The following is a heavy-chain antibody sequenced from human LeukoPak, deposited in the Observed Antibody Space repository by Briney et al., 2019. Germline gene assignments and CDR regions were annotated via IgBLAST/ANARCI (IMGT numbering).Heavy chain of an antibody. CDR3: AKDLGWELPAEAY. D-gene: IGHD1-26*01. CDR2: IYGSRVSI. CDR1: GFTFKNYV. Sequence: GGSLRLSCVASGFTFKNYVMNWVRQAPGKGLEWLATIYGSRVSISYADSVKGRFTISRDNSNNTLYLQMNSLRAEDTAMYYCAKDLGWELPAEAYWGQGIPVTVSS. V-gene: IGHV3-23*01. J-gene: IGHJ4*02.